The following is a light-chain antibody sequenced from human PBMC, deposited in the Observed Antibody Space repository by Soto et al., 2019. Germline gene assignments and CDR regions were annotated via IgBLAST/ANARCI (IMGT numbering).Light chain of an antibody. CDR3: QSYDSSLSGWV. V-gene: IGLV1-40*01. J-gene: IGLJ3*02. CDR2: GNS. Sequence: QSVLTQPPSVSGAPGQRVTISCTGSSSNIGAGYDVHWYQQLPGTAPKLLIYGNSNRPSGVPDRFSGSKSVTSASLAITGGQAEDLADYYCQSYDSSLSGWVFGGGTKVTVL. CDR1: SSNIGAGYD.